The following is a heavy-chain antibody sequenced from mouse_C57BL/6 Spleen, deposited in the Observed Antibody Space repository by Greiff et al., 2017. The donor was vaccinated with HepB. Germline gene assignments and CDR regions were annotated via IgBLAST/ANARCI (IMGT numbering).Heavy chain of an antibody. CDR3: ARRNYYGSSPVYYYAMDY. CDR1: GYTFTSYW. CDR2: IDPSDSET. J-gene: IGHJ4*01. V-gene: IGHV1-52*01. Sequence: QVHVKQPGAELVRPGSSVKLSCKASGYTFTSYWMHWVKQRPIQGLEWIGNIDPSDSETHYNQKFKDKATLTVDKSSSTAYMQLSSLTSEDSAVYYCARRNYYGSSPVYYYAMDYWGQGTSVTVSS. D-gene: IGHD1-1*01.